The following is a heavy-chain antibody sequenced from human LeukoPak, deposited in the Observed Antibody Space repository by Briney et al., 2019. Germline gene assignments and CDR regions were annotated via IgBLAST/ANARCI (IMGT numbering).Heavy chain of an antibody. CDR3: ARVTGFVDYGMDV. CDR2: IYYSGST. CDR1: GGPISSYY. D-gene: IGHD7-27*01. J-gene: IGHJ6*02. V-gene: IGHV4-59*01. Sequence: PSEALSLTCTVSGGPISSYYWSWIREPPGKGLEGIGYIYYSGSTNYNPALKSRVTISVDTSKTQFSLKLSSVTAADTAVYYCARVTGFVDYGMDVWGQGTTVTVSS.